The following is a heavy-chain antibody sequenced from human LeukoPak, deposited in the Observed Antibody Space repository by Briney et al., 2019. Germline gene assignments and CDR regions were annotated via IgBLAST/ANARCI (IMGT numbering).Heavy chain of an antibody. CDR1: GGSFSGYY. CDR2: INHSGST. D-gene: IGHD3-22*01. J-gene: IGHJ6*02. CDR3: ARWGPKVDSSGYYSLYYYYGMDV. V-gene: IGHV4-34*01. Sequence: SETLSLTCAVYGGSFSGYYWSWIRQPPGKGLEWIGEINHSGSTNYNPSLKSRVTISVDTSKNQFSRKLSSVTAADTAVYYCARWGPKVDSSGYYSLYYYYGMDVWGQGTTVTVSS.